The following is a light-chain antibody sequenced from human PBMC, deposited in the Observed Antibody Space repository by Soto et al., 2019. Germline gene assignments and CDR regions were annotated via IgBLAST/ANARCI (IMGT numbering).Light chain of an antibody. CDR3: SSYTTSSTLDYV. V-gene: IGLV2-14*01. J-gene: IGLJ1*01. CDR2: GVS. Sequence: QSALTQPASVSGSPGQSITISCTGSSSDIGGYNYVSWYQHHPGKAPQFMIYGVSNRPSGVSNRFSGSKSGNTASLTISGLLPEDEADYYCSSYTTSSTLDYVFGTGTKLTVL. CDR1: SSDIGGYNY.